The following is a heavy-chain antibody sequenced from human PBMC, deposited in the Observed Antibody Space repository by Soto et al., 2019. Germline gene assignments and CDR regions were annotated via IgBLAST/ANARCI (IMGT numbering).Heavy chain of an antibody. CDR2: MSSSSSFR. J-gene: IGHJ4*02. CDR1: GFTFTNHN. CDR3: ARDPPLSVLVVVATDDF. D-gene: IGHD2-21*01. V-gene: IGHV3-21*02. Sequence: EVQLVESGGGLVKPGGSLRLSCAASGFTFTNHNMNWVRQAPGKGLEWVSSMSSSSSFRNYADSVKGRFSISRDNDKNLVYLQMDSLRAEDTAVYYCARDPPLSVLVVVATDDFWGQGTLVTVSS.